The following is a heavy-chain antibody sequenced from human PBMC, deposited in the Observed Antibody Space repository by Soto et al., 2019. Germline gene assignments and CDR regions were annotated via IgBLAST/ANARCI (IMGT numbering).Heavy chain of an antibody. CDR3: ARGWVLHYFVD. Sequence: PGGSLRLSCAASGFTFSSYSMNWVRQAPGRGLEWVSSISRSGDYIYYADSVKGRFTISRDNAKNSLYLQMNSLRAEDTAVYYCARGWVLHYFVDWRQGTLVTVSS. J-gene: IGHJ4*02. CDR2: ISRSGDYI. V-gene: IGHV3-21*01. D-gene: IGHD3-9*01. CDR1: GFTFSSYS.